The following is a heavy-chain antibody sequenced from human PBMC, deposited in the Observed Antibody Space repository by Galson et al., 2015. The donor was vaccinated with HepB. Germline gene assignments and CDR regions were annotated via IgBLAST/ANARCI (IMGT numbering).Heavy chain of an antibody. D-gene: IGHD2-15*01. CDR3: ARDPYCSGGSCYSDAFDI. V-gene: IGHV1-3*01. CDR1: GYTFTSYA. Sequence: SVKVSCKASGYTFTSYAMHWVRQAPGQRLEWMGWINAGNGNTKYSQKFQGRVTITRDTSASTAYMELSSLRSEDTAVYYCARDPYCSGGSCYSDAFDIWGQGTMVTVSS. J-gene: IGHJ3*02. CDR2: INAGNGNT.